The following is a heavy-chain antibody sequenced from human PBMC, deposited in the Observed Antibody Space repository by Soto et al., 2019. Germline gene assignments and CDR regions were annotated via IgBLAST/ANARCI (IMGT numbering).Heavy chain of an antibody. CDR3: AKDLLTMVRGVNAFDI. D-gene: IGHD3-10*01. Sequence: EVQLLGSGGGLVQPGGSLRLSCAASGFTFSSYAMSWVRQAPGKGLEWVSAISGSGGSTYYADSVKGRFTISRDNSKNTLYLQMNSLRAEDTAVYYCAKDLLTMVRGVNAFDIWGQGTMVTVSS. CDR2: ISGSGGST. CDR1: GFTFSSYA. J-gene: IGHJ3*02. V-gene: IGHV3-23*01.